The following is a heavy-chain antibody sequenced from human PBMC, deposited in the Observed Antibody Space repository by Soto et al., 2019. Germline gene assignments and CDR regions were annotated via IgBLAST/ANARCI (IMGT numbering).Heavy chain of an antibody. CDR3: AYTYCSDTSCLIPSSSWYYFDY. J-gene: IGHJ4*02. D-gene: IGHD2-15*01. Sequence: HPGGSLRLSCAASGLYFGYYAMSWVRQAPGKGLEWVSAISGSGGSTYYADSVEGRFTISRDNSKSTLYLQMNSLRVEDTAVYYCAYTYCSDTSCLIPSSSWYYFDYWGQGTLVTVSS. V-gene: IGHV3-23*01. CDR1: GLYFGYYA. CDR2: ISGSGGST.